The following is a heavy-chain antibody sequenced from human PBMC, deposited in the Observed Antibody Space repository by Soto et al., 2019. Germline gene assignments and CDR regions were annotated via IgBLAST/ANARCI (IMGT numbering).Heavy chain of an antibody. V-gene: IGHV1-3*01. CDR3: ARSIVVVTAADY. CDR2: INAGNGNT. J-gene: IGHJ4*02. Sequence: QVQLVQSGAEVKKPGASVKVSCKASGYTFTSYAMHWVRQAPGQRLEWMGWINAGNGNTKYSQKFQGRVTITRDTSASTAHMALSSLRSEDTAVYYCARSIVVVTAADYWGQGTLVTVSS. D-gene: IGHD2-21*02. CDR1: GYTFTSYA.